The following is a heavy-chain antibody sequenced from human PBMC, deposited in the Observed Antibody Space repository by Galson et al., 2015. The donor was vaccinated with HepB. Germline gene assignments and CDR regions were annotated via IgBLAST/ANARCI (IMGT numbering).Heavy chain of an antibody. CDR1: GGTFSSYA. D-gene: IGHD3-22*01. J-gene: IGHJ3*02. V-gene: IGHV1-69*10. CDR2: IIPIFGIA. Sequence: SVKVSCTASGGTFSSYAISWVRQAPGQGLEWMGGIIPIFGIANYAQKFQGRVTITADKSTSTAYMELSSLRSEDTAVYYCARGGYYYDSSGYQDAFDIWGQGTMVTVSS. CDR3: ARGGYYYDSSGYQDAFDI.